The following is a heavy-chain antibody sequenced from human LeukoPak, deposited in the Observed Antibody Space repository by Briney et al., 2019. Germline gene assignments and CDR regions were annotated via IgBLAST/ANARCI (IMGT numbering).Heavy chain of an antibody. CDR2: ISPGGTM. D-gene: IGHD3-10*01. V-gene: IGHV3-48*02. CDR3: ASQRGFDY. Sequence: GGSLRLSCAASGFTFSSCTMNWIRQAPGKGLEWVSSISPGGTMYYADSVKGRFTISRDNAKNSLYLQMNSLRHEDTAVYYCASQRGFDYWGQGILVTVSS. J-gene: IGHJ4*02. CDR1: GFTFSSCT.